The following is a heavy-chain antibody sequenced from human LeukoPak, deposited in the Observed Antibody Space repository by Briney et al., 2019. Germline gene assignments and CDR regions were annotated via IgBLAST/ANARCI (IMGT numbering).Heavy chain of an antibody. CDR3: ARDGYYGSGLPGYYYYMDV. D-gene: IGHD3-10*01. V-gene: IGHV3-30-3*01. CDR1: GFTFSSYA. Sequence: PGGSLRLSCAASGFTFSSYAMHWVRQAPGKGLEWVAVISYDGSNKYYADSVKGRFTISRDNSKNTLYLQMNSLRAEDTAVYYCARDGYYGSGLPGYYYYMDVWGKGTTVTVSS. J-gene: IGHJ6*03. CDR2: ISYDGSNK.